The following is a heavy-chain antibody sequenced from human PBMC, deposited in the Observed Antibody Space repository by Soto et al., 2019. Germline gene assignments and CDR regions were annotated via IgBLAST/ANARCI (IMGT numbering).Heavy chain of an antibody. V-gene: IGHV1-18*04. CDR2: VSSYDGNT. CDR3: ARQHYSDTNCYSLVDY. J-gene: IGHJ4*02. Sequence: GASVKVSCKASGYVFTSYGMSWVRQAPGQGLEWMGWVSSYDGNTNYAQKFQGRVTMTTDIATRTAYMELWSLTSDDTAVYYCARQHYSDTNCYSLVDYWGPGTMLTVST. CDR1: GYVFTSYG. D-gene: IGHD2-2*02.